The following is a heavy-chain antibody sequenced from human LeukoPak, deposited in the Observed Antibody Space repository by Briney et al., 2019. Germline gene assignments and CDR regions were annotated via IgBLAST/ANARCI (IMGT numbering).Heavy chain of an antibody. V-gene: IGHV3-33*01. CDR3: ARARNDYDSNGFSFLDY. D-gene: IGHD3-22*01. Sequence: GTSLRLSCAASGISFSSHGMHWVRQAPGMGLEWVAVIWYDGSNIYYADSVKGRFTISRDTSKNTLYLQINSLRAEDTALYYCARARNDYDSNGFSFLDYWGQGTLVTVSS. CDR2: IWYDGSNI. J-gene: IGHJ4*02. CDR1: GISFSSHG.